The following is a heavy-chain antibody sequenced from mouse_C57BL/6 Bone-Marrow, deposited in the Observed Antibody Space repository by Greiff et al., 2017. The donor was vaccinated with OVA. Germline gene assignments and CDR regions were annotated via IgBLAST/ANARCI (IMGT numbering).Heavy chain of an antibody. Sequence: EVQGVESGGGLVQSGRSLRLSCATSGFTFSDFYMEWVRQAPGKGLEWIAASRNKANDYTTEYSASVKGRFIVSRDTSQSILYLQMNALRAEDTAIYYCARDAYYSNPYAMDYWGQGTSVTVSS. CDR3: ARDAYYSNPYAMDY. V-gene: IGHV7-1*01. CDR1: GFTFSDFY. D-gene: IGHD2-5*01. CDR2: SRNKANDYTT. J-gene: IGHJ4*01.